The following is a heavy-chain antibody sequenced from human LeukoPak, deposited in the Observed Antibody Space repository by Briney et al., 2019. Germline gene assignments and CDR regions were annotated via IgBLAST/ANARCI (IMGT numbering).Heavy chain of an antibody. J-gene: IGHJ4*02. CDR3: ARHDGQVRWFGELLDY. CDR2: IYYSGST. D-gene: IGHD3-10*01. V-gene: IGHV4-39*01. Sequence: SETLSLTCTVSGGSISSSRYYWGWIRQPPGKGLEWMVSIYYSGSTYYNPSLKSRVTISVNTSKNQFSLKLSSVTAADTAVYYCARHDGQVRWFGELLDYWGQGTLVTVSS. CDR1: GGSISSSRYY.